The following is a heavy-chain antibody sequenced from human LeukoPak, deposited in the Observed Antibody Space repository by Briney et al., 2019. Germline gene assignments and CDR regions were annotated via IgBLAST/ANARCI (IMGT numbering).Heavy chain of an antibody. CDR2: ISSSSSYI. CDR3: ARVPGYYYDSSGYYWDY. D-gene: IGHD3-22*01. J-gene: IGHJ4*02. V-gene: IGHV3-21*01. CDR1: GFTFSSYS. Sequence: GGSLRLSCAASGFTFSSYSMNWVRQAPGKGLEWVSSISSSSSYIYYADSVKGRFTISRDNAKNSLYLQMNSLRAEDTAVYYCARVPGYYYDSSGYYWDYWGQGTLVTVSS.